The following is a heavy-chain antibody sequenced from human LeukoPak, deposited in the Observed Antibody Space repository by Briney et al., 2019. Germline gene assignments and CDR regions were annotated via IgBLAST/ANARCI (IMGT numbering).Heavy chain of an antibody. CDR2: INPSGGST. CDR3: ARAGWNYARTHVAAFDI. J-gene: IGHJ3*02. CDR1: GYTFTSYY. D-gene: IGHD1-7*01. V-gene: IGHV1-46*01. Sequence: GASVKVSCKASGYTFTSYYMHWVRQAPGQGLEWMGIINPSGGSTSYAQKFQGRVTITADKSTSTAYMELSSLRSEDTAVYYGARAGWNYARTHVAAFDIWGQGTMVTVSS.